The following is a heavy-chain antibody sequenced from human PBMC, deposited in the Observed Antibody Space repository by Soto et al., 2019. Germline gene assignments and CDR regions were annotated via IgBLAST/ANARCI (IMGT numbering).Heavy chain of an antibody. CDR2: INHSGTA. CDR1: GGSLSGYY. Sequence: SETLSLTCAVYGGSLSGYYWSWVRQSPGKGLEWIGEINHSGTANYNPSLKTRVTISADTSKHQFSLRLTSVTAADSAVYYCASYHFLDLWTGSRQDMDVWGRGTPVNVSS. V-gene: IGHV4-34*01. D-gene: IGHD3-9*01. CDR3: ASYHFLDLWTGSRQDMDV. J-gene: IGHJ6*03.